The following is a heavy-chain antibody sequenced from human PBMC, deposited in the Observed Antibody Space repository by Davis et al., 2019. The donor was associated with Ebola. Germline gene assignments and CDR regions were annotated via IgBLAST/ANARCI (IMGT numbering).Heavy chain of an antibody. CDR1: GFTFSRYG. D-gene: IGHD3-22*01. Sequence: GESLKISCEASGFTFSRYGMHWLRQAPDKGLEWVSFIRSDATSQYSDKSVQGRFFISRDDSKNTLYLQMNSMRVDDTAVYFCARDGPNYDVDYWGQGTLVTVSA. J-gene: IGHJ4*02. V-gene: IGHV3-30*02. CDR3: ARDGPNYDVDY. CDR2: IRSDATSQ.